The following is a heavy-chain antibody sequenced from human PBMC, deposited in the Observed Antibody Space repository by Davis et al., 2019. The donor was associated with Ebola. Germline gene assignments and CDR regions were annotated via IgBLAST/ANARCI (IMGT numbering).Heavy chain of an antibody. CDR1: GYTFTCSD. D-gene: IGHD1-26*01. J-gene: IGHJ5*02. CDR3: ARAVRGTYDP. CDR2: MNPNSGNT. V-gene: IGHV1-8*01. Sequence: ASVQVSCKASGYTFTCSDIMWVRPATGQGLEWMGWMNPNSGNTGYAQSFQGRVTMTRDTSISTAYMELSNLRSDDTAMYYCARAVRGTYDPWGQGTLVTVSS.